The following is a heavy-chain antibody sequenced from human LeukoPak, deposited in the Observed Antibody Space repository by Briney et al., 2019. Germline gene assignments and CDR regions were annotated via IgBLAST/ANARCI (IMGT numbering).Heavy chain of an antibody. Sequence: PGGSLRLSCGASGFTFSSYWMHWVRQAPGKGLVWVSRINSDGITTTYADSVKGRFTISRDNAKNTLYLQMNSLRAEDTAFYYCAKDQRGYNYGELGYFDYWGQGTLVTVSS. D-gene: IGHD5-18*01. J-gene: IGHJ4*02. CDR2: INSDGITT. CDR3: AKDQRGYNYGELGYFDY. CDR1: GFTFSSYW. V-gene: IGHV3-74*01.